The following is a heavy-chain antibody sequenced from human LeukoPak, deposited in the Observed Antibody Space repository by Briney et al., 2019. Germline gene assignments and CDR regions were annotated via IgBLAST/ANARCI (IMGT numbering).Heavy chain of an antibody. Sequence: SVKVSCKASGGTFSSYAISWVRRAPGQGLEWMGGIIPIFGTANYAQKFQGRATITADESTSTAYMGLSSLRSEDTAVYYCARSTGLDWLLSHDYWGQGTLVTVSS. J-gene: IGHJ4*02. CDR1: GGTFSSYA. CDR2: IIPIFGTA. D-gene: IGHD3-9*01. CDR3: ARSTGLDWLLSHDY. V-gene: IGHV1-69*01.